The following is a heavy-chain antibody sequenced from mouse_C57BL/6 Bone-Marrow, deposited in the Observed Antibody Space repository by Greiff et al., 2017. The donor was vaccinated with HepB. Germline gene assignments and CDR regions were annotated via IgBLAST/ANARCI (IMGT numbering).Heavy chain of an antibody. D-gene: IGHD2-4*01. Sequence: QVTLKVCGPGILQPSQTLSLTCSFSGFSLSTFGMGVGWIRQPSGKGLEWLAHIWWDDDKYYNPALKSRLTISKDTSKNQVFLKIANVDTADTSTYYCARIIYYDYEDYAMDYWGQGTSVTVSS. CDR1: GFSLSTFGMG. J-gene: IGHJ4*01. CDR3: ARIIYYDYEDYAMDY. V-gene: IGHV8-8*01. CDR2: IWWDDDK.